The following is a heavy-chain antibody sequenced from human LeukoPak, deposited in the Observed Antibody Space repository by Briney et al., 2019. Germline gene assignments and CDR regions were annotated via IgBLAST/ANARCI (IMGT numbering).Heavy chain of an antibody. D-gene: IGHD6-13*01. Sequence: ASVKVSCKVSGYTLTGYYMHWVRQAAGHGVKWMGWINPNSGGTNDAQKFQGRVTMTRDTSITTAYMELSRLRSDDTAVYYCARDLNIAAAGMVGYNWFDHWGQGTLVTVSS. CDR1: GYTLTGYY. J-gene: IGHJ5*02. CDR2: INPNSGGT. V-gene: IGHV1-2*02. CDR3: ARDLNIAAAGMVGYNWFDH.